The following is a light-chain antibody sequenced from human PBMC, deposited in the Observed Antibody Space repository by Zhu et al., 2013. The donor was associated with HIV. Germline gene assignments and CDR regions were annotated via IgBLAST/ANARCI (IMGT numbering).Light chain of an antibody. V-gene: IGKV3D-15*01. Sequence: EIVVTQSPGTLSLSPGERATLSCKVSQRISSSYIAWYQHRPGQAPRLLIYGASSRPPGIADRFSGSGSGTEFTLTISSLQSEDFAVYYCQQCNNWPRTFGQGTRVEIK. CDR1: QRISSS. J-gene: IGKJ1*01. CDR2: GAS. CDR3: QQCNNWPRT.